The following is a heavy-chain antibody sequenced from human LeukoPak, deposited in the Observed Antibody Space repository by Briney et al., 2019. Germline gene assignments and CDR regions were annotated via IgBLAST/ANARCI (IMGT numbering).Heavy chain of an antibody. V-gene: IGHV3-23*01. D-gene: IGHD3-10*01. CDR2: ISGSGGST. J-gene: IGHJ4*02. Sequence: GGSLRLSCAASGFTFSSYAMSWVRQAPGKGLEWVSAISGSGGSTYYADSVKGRFTISRDNSKNTLNLQMNSLRAEDTAVYYCAKVTYYYGSGSEYYFDYWGQGTLVTVSS. CDR1: GFTFSSYA. CDR3: AKVTYYYGSGSEYYFDY.